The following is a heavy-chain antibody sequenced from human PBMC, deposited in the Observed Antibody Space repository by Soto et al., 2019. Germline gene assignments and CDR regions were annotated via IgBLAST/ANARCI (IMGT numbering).Heavy chain of an antibody. Sequence: SETLSLTCTVSGGSISSSSYYWGWIRQPPGKGLEWIGSIYYSGSTYYNPSLKSRVTISVDTSKNQFSLKLSSVTAADTAVYYCATTYDIFVRDGMDVWGQGTTVTVSS. CDR2: IYYSGST. CDR3: ATTYDIFVRDGMDV. CDR1: GGSISSSSYY. J-gene: IGHJ6*02. D-gene: IGHD3-9*01. V-gene: IGHV4-39*01.